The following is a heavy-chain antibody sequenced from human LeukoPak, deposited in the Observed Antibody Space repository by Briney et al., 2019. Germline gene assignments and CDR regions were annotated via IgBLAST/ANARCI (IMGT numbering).Heavy chain of an antibody. D-gene: IGHD3-9*01. Sequence: SETLSLTCAVSGGSFTGYYWSWIRQPPGKGLEWIGEINYGGSTNYNPVLKSRVIISVDTSKTQFSLQLSSVTAADTAVYYCARGDFYAILTGYEYYFDYWGQGTLVTVSS. V-gene: IGHV4-34*01. CDR2: INYGGST. CDR1: GGSFTGYY. J-gene: IGHJ4*02. CDR3: ARGDFYAILTGYEYYFDY.